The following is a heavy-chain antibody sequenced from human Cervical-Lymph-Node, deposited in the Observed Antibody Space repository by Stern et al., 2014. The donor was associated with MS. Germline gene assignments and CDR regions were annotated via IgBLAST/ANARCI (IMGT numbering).Heavy chain of an antibody. CDR2: IYYSGRN. CDR3: ARMKTGLRENRGFDF. D-gene: IGHD4-17*01. J-gene: IGHJ4*02. Sequence: QVQLQESGPGLVKPSETLSLTCTVSGDSINSGDFHWSWVCQSPGKGLEWIGYIYYSGRNYNNPSLKSRVTMSIDTSTNQFSLNLTSVTAADTALYYCARMKTGLRENRGFDFWGQGTQVTVSS. V-gene: IGHV4-30-4*01. CDR1: GDSINSGDFH.